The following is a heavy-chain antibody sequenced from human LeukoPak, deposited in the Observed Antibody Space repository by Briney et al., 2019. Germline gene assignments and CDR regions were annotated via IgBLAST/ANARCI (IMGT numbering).Heavy chain of an antibody. CDR1: GFTFSRYW. Sequence: GGSLRLSCAASGFTFSRYWMSWVRQAPGRGLDWVANIKHDGSQKYYVDSVKGRITISRDNAKNSLYLQMTSLRAEDTAVYYCARDGMGGIKAFDIWGQGTMVTVSS. D-gene: IGHD3-10*01. CDR3: ARDGMGGIKAFDI. V-gene: IGHV3-7*05. J-gene: IGHJ3*02. CDR2: IKHDGSQK.